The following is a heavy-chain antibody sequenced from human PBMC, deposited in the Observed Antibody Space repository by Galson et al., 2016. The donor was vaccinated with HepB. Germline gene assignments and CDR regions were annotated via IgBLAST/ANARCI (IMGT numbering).Heavy chain of an antibody. D-gene: IGHD1-14*01. CDR3: STEIRITVNRMIDLKSGRDV. CDR1: GFTLRDHY. CDR2: ISSTRGYT. V-gene: IGHV3-11*06. Sequence: SLRLSCATSGFTLRDHYMSWLRQAPGKGLEWVPYISSTRGYTNYLDPVKGRFTISRDNVKTSVFLQMNRLRNEDTAVYYWSTEIRITVNRMIDLKSGRDVWGQGTTVTVSS. J-gene: IGHJ6*02.